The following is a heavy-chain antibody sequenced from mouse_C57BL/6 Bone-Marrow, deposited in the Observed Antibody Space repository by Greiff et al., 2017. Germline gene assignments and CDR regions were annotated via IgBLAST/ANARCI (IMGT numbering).Heavy chain of an antibody. CDR2: IDPSDSYT. Sequence: VQLQQPGAELVKPGASVKLSCKASGYTFTSYWMQWVKQRPGQGLEWIGEIDPSDSYTNYNQKFKGKATLTVDTSSSTAYMQLSSLTSEDSTVYYCARWDYDVGAYWGQGTLVTVSA. CDR3: ARWDYDVGAY. J-gene: IGHJ3*01. D-gene: IGHD2-4*01. CDR1: GYTFTSYW. V-gene: IGHV1-50*01.